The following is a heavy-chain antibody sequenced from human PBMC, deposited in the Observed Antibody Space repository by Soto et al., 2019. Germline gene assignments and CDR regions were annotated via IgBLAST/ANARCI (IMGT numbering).Heavy chain of an antibody. CDR1: GYTFTNYD. V-gene: IGHV1-8*01. Sequence: QVHLVQSGAEVKQPGASVRVSCKASGYTFTNYDITWVRQATGQGLEWMGWMTPDSENTGSPQKFQGRVTMTVNTSIITAYLALTSLRSDDTAVYYCTLAQFEFGSYLGLDVWCQGTTVTGSS. CDR3: TLAQFEFGSYLGLDV. D-gene: IGHD3-10*01. J-gene: IGHJ6*02. CDR2: MTPDSENT.